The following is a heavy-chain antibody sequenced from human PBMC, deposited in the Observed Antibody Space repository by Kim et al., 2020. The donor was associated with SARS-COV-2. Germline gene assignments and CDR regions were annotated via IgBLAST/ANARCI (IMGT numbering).Heavy chain of an antibody. J-gene: IGHJ4*02. Sequence: GGSLRLSCAASGFTFSTYAMNWVRQAPGKGLEWVSVISANGGSTYYADSVKGRFTISRDNSKNMLYLQMNSLRAEDTAVYYCATELVGHCGEGILVTVSS. CDR3: ATELVGH. V-gene: IGHV3-23*01. CDR2: ISANGGST. D-gene: IGHD2-15*01. CDR1: GFTFSTYA.